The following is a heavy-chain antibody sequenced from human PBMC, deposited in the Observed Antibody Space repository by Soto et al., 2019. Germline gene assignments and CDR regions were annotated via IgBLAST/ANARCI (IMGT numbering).Heavy chain of an antibody. V-gene: IGHV4-61*01. Sequence: GTLSLTCSVFGGSVSSGSYYWSWIRQPPGKGLEWIGYIYNTGSTNYNPSLKSRVTMSVDTSKNQFSLKLTSVTAADTAVYYCARGGGVTATFDYWGRGTLVTVSS. J-gene: IGHJ4*02. D-gene: IGHD5-18*01. CDR3: ARGGGVTATFDY. CDR1: GGSVSSGSYY. CDR2: IYNTGST.